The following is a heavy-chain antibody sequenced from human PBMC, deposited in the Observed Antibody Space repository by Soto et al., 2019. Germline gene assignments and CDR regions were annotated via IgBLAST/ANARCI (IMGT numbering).Heavy chain of an antibody. D-gene: IGHD5-18*01. Sequence: PSQTLSLTCAITGDSVSSNSAGWSWVRQSPSRGLEWLGRTYYRSKWYYEYAVSVRGRITINPDTSKNQYSLQLNSVTPEDTAVYYCAPGGYEYFQHWGQGTLVTVSS. CDR2: TYYRSKWYY. CDR3: APGGYEYFQH. J-gene: IGHJ1*01. CDR1: GDSVSSNSAG. V-gene: IGHV6-1*01.